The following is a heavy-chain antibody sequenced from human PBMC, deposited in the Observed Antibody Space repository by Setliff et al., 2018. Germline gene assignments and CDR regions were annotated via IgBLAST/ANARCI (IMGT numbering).Heavy chain of an antibody. J-gene: IGHJ4*02. Sequence: ASVKVSCKASGYSFTSYYIHWVRQAPGQGLEWMGIINPGGGSASVVDNFQDRVTMTRDTSTSTVYLDLSSLRSEDTAVYYCARGGKAADARKGLFENGGQGTLVTVSS. V-gene: IGHV1-46*01. CDR1: GYSFTSYY. CDR3: ARGGKAADARKGLFEN. D-gene: IGHD6-13*01. CDR2: INPGGGSA.